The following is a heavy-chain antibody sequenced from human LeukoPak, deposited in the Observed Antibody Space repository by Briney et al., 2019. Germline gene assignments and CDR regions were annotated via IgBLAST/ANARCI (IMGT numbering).Heavy chain of an antibody. V-gene: IGHV3-30*18. CDR3: AKDRYASSGWYGGCYYGMDV. CDR1: GFTFSSYG. D-gene: IGHD6-19*01. Sequence: GGSLRLSCAASGFTFSSYGMHWVRQAPGKGLEWVAVIPYDGSNKYYADSVKGRFTISRDNSKNTLYLQMNSLRAEDTAVYYCAKDRYASSGWYGGCYYGMDVWGQGTTVTVSS. CDR2: IPYDGSNK. J-gene: IGHJ6*02.